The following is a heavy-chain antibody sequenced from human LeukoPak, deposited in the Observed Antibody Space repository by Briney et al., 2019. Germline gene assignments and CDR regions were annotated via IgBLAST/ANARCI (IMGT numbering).Heavy chain of an antibody. CDR1: GFTFSNYA. CDR3: ARVLSGRGSLYYYYYYMDV. CDR2: ISGNGGVT. Sequence: PGGSLRLSCAASGFTFSNYAMSWVRQAPGKGLEWVSVISGNGGVTYYADSVKGRFTISRENSKNTLYLQMNSLRAEDTAVYYCARVLSGRGSLYYYYYYMDVWGKGTTVTISS. J-gene: IGHJ6*03. V-gene: IGHV3-23*01. D-gene: IGHD3-10*01.